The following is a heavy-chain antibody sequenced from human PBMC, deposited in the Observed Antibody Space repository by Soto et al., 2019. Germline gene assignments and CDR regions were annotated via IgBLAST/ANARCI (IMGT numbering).Heavy chain of an antibody. D-gene: IGHD3-16*01. V-gene: IGHV3-74*01. Sequence: EVQLVESGGALVQPGGSLTLSCAASGFTFNTYWMHWVRQVPGKGLVWVSRVNGDGSSTNYAEFVKGRFTISRDNAKNTLYLQMTILRADDTALYYGVRRLDGVGVYDFWGQGTLVTVSS. CDR1: GFTFNTYW. CDR2: VNGDGSST. J-gene: IGHJ4*02. CDR3: VRRLDGVGVYDF.